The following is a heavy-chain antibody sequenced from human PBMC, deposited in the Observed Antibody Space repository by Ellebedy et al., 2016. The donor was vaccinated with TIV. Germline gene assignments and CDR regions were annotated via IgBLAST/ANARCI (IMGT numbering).Heavy chain of an antibody. CDR1: GFTFSDYY. Sequence: GESLKISCEASGFTFSDYYMSWVRQAPGKGLEWVSGILGSGGSTYYADSVKGRFTISRDNSKNTLHLQMNSLRAEDTAVYHCAKEMYYGASYDYWGQGTLVTVSS. CDR3: AKEMYYGASYDY. CDR2: ILGSGGST. D-gene: IGHD3-3*01. J-gene: IGHJ4*02. V-gene: IGHV3-23*01.